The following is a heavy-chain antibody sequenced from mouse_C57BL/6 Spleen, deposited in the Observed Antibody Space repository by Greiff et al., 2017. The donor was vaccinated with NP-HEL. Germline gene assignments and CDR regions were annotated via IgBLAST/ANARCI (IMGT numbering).Heavy chain of an antibody. J-gene: IGHJ1*03. V-gene: IGHV1-7*01. CDR2: INPSSGYP. CDR3: ARSNGSSPWYFDV. Sequence: QVQLQQSGAELAKPGASVKLSCKASGYTFTSYWMHWVKQRPGQGLEWIGYINPSSGYPKYNQKFKDKATLTADKSSSTAYMQLSSLTYDDSAVYYCARSNGSSPWYFDVWGTGTTVTVSS. D-gene: IGHD1-1*01. CDR1: GYTFTSYW.